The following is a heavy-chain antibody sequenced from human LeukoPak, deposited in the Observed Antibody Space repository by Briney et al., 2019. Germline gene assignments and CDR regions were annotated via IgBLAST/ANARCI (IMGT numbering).Heavy chain of an antibody. Sequence: KPSETLSLTCTVSGGSISSYYWSWIRQPPGKGLEWIGYIYYSGSTNYNPSLKSRVTISVDTSKNQFSLKLSSVTAADTAVYYCARNPPHGGPGGFDYWGQGTLVTVSS. CDR1: GGSISSYY. D-gene: IGHD4-23*01. CDR3: ARNPPHGGPGGFDY. V-gene: IGHV4-59*01. J-gene: IGHJ4*02. CDR2: IYYSGST.